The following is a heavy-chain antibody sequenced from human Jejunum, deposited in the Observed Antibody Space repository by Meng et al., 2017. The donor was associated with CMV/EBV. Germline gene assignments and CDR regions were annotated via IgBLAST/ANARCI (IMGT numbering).Heavy chain of an antibody. CDR1: AFTFSDYW. V-gene: IGHV3-74*03. CDR3: AREQSSSYAFDI. Sequence: ASAFTFSDYWMHWVRQAPGKGLVWVSRINNDGGTTVYADSVKGRFTISRDNAKNTLSLQMSSLRGEDTAVYYCAREQSSSYAFDIWGQGTVVTVSS. CDR2: INNDGGTT. J-gene: IGHJ3*02. D-gene: IGHD6-6*01.